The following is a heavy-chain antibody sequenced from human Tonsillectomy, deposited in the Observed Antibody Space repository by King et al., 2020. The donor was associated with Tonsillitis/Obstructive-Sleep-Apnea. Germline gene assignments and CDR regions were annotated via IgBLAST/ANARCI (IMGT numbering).Heavy chain of an antibody. Sequence: QLVQSGAEVKKPGASVKVSCEASGYTFNSYGISWVRQAPGQGLEWMGWISAYNGHTNYAQKLQGRVTMTTDTSTSTAYMELRSLRSYDTAVYYCARDSMSHYFDSSSYYTFDYWGQGTLVTVSS. CDR1: GYTFNSYG. CDR3: ARDSMSHYFDSSSYYTFDY. CDR2: ISAYNGHT. D-gene: IGHD3-22*01. J-gene: IGHJ4*02. V-gene: IGHV1-18*01.